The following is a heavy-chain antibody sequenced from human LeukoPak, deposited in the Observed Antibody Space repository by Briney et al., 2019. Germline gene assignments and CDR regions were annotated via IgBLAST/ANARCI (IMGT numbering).Heavy chain of an antibody. V-gene: IGHV3-21*01. CDR2: ISSSSSYI. J-gene: IGHJ6*03. D-gene: IGHD3-22*01. CDR3: ARDRHYSDSSGYWTSSYYYMDV. CDR1: GFTFSSYS. Sequence: GGSLRLSCAASGFTFSSYSVNWVRQAPGKGLEWVSCISSSSSYIHYADSVKGRFTISRDNAKHSLYLQMNSLRAEDTAVYYCARDRHYSDSSGYWTSSYYYMDVWGKGTTVTVSS.